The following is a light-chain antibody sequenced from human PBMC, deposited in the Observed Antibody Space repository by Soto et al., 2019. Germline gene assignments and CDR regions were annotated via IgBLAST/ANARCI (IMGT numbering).Light chain of an antibody. CDR1: QSISNN. J-gene: IGKJ3*01. CDR3: QQTYSSST. V-gene: IGKV1-39*01. CDR2: AAS. Sequence: DIQVTQSPSSLSSSLLDIVTITCRASQSISNNLNWYHQKPGKPPKLLIYAASTLQSGVPSRFSGGGSGTDFTLTINSLQTEDFATYYCQQTYSSSTFGPGTKVDIK.